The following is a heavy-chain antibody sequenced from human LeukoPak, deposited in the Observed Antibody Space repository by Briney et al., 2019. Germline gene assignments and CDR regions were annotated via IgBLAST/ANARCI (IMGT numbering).Heavy chain of an antibody. D-gene: IGHD7-27*01. CDR3: ARTTGDYFDY. CDR1: GFTFSSHW. V-gene: IGHV3-7*01. J-gene: IGHJ4*02. CDR2: IKEDGSEK. Sequence: GGSLRLSCAGSGFTFSSHWVSWVRQAPGSGLEWLANIKEDGSEKYYVDSVKGRFTISRDNVKNSLYLQMKSLRAEDTAVYYCARTTGDYFDYWGQGTLVTVSS.